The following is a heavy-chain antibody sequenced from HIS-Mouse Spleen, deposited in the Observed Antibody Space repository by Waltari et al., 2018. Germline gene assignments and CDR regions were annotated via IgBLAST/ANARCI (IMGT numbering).Heavy chain of an antibody. CDR3: ARDPLGMVRGVPDAFDI. V-gene: IGHV1-18*01. J-gene: IGHJ3*02. CDR1: GYTFTSYG. D-gene: IGHD3-10*01. CDR2: ISAYNGNT. Sequence: LVQSGAEVKKPGASVKVSCKASGYTFTSYGISWVRQAPGQGLEWMGWISAYNGNTNYAQKLQGRVTMTTDTSTSTAYMELRSLRSDDTAVYYCARDPLGMVRGVPDAFDIWGQGTMVTVSS.